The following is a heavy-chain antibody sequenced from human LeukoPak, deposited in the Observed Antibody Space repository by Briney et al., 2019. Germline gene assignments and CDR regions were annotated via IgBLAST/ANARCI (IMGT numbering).Heavy chain of an antibody. J-gene: IGHJ4*02. D-gene: IGHD6-19*01. Sequence: GGSQRLSCAASGFTFSSYCMSWVRQAPGKGLEWVANIKQDGSEKYYVDSVKGRFTISRDNAKNSLYLQMNSLRAEDTAVYYCARDGDSSGWYGFDYWGQGTLVTVSS. V-gene: IGHV3-7*01. CDR1: GFTFSSYC. CDR3: ARDGDSSGWYGFDY. CDR2: IKQDGSEK.